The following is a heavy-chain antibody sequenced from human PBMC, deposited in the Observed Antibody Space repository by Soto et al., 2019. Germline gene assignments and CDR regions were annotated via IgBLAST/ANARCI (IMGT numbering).Heavy chain of an antibody. CDR1: GFAFVSYA. Sequence: EVQLLESGGGLVQPGGSLRLSCAASGFAFVSYAMSWVRRTPGKGLEWVSAVTDSGATTYYADAVKGRFTVSRDNSKNTLYLQMGSLRAEDTAIYYCAKDSPALTTWYFDYWGQGALVTVSS. CDR3: AKDSPALTTWYFDY. J-gene: IGHJ4*02. CDR2: VTDSGATT. D-gene: IGHD2-2*01. V-gene: IGHV3-23*01.